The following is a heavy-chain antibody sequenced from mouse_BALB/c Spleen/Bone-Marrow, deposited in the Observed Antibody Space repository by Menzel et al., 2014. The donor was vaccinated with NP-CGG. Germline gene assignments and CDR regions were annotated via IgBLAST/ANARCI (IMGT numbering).Heavy chain of an antibody. Sequence: EVKLVESGGGLVQPGGSLRLSCATSGFTSTDYYMNWVRQPPGKALEWLGFIRNKAYSYTTEYSASVKGRFTISRDNSQSILYLQINTLRAEDSATYYCARDMGGLLFDYWGQGTTLTVSS. CDR3: ARDMGGLLFDY. CDR2: IRNKAYSYTT. CDR1: GFTSTDYY. D-gene: IGHD2-3*01. J-gene: IGHJ2*01. V-gene: IGHV7-3*02.